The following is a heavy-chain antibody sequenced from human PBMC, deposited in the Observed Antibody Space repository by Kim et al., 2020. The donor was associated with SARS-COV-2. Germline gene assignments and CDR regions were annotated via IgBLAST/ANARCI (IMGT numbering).Heavy chain of an antibody. V-gene: IGHV3-48*02. CDR2: TI. Sequence: TIEYAGSVRGRCTISRDNAENSLYVQMNSLRDEDTAVYYCAKSYSVLTLDKWGRGPLVTVSS. CDR3: AKSYSVLTLDK. J-gene: IGHJ4*02. D-gene: IGHD3-9*01.